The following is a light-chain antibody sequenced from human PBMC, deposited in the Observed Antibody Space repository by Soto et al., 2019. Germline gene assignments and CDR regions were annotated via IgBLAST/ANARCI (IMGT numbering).Light chain of an antibody. CDR2: DAS. J-gene: IGKJ1*01. CDR3: QQRSNWPT. CDR1: QSVSSNH. V-gene: IGKV3D-20*02. Sequence: EIVLTQSPGTLSLSPGERATLSCRASQSVSSNHLAWYQQKLGQAPRLLIYDASNRATGIPARFSGSGSGTDFTLTISSLEPEDFAVYYCQQRSNWPTFGQGTKVDIK.